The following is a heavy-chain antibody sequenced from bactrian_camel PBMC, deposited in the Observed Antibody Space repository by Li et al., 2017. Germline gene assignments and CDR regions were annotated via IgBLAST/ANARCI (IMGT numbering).Heavy chain of an antibody. CDR1: GYTSNGDC. J-gene: IGHJ4*01. V-gene: IGHV3S1*01. Sequence: HVQLVESGGGSVQAGGSLTLSCVVSGYTSNGDCMGWFRQVPGGEREGVASIYSSGGSSGRSTNYGNSVKGRFTISQDNANNILYLQMNNLTPEDTAMYFCAIEGRPEGSLTFYSDYADCVRGRKPSPKGHWGQGTQVTVS. CDR2: IYSSGGSSGRST. CDR3: AIEGRPEGSLTFYSDYADCVRGRKPSPKGH. D-gene: IGHD4*01.